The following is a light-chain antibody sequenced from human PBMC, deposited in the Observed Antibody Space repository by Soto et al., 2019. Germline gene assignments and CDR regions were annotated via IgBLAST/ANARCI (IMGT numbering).Light chain of an antibody. J-gene: IGKJ4*02. V-gene: IGKV3-20*01. CDR2: GAS. CDR1: QSVSSSY. Sequence: IVLTQSPGTLSLSPGERATLSCRASQSVSSSYLAWYQQKPGQAPRLLIYGASSRATGSPDRFSGNGSGTDFTLTISRLEPNDFAVYYCQHYGSLVLTFGGGTNVEIK. CDR3: QHYGSLVLT.